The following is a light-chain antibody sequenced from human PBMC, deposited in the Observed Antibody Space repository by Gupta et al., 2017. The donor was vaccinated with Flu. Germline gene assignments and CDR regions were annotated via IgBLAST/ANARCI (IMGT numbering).Light chain of an antibody. Sequence: TVTVTSGLSSGSVCTSYVPSWYQQTPDPATLMLIYSTNTRSSGAHERFSGYMLGTTAALTTTGHEADDEADYYCVTFMGSGSGVFGGGTKLTVL. CDR3: VTFMGSGSGV. J-gene: IGLJ3*02. CDR1: SGSVCTSYV. CDR2: STN. V-gene: IGLV8-61*01.